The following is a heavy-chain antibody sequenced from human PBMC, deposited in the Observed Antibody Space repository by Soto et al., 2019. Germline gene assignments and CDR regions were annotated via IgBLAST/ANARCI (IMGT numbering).Heavy chain of an antibody. CDR3: ARDSESPNYYDSSGYWGADAFDI. CDR2: IWYDGSNK. CDR1: GFTFSSYG. V-gene: IGHV3-33*01. D-gene: IGHD3-22*01. J-gene: IGHJ3*02. Sequence: GGSLRVSCAASGFTFSSYGMHWVRQAPGKGLEWVAVIWYDGSNKYYADSVKGRFTISRDNSKNTLYLQMNSLRAEDTAVYYCARDSESPNYYDSSGYWGADAFDIWGQGTMVTVSS.